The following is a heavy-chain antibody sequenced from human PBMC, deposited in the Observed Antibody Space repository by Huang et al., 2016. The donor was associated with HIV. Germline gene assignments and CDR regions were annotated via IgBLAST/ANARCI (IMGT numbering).Heavy chain of an antibody. Sequence: EVQLVESGGGLVQPGGSLRLSCAASGFTFSTYSMYWVRQAPGKGLEWVSYISSSSSTIYYADSVKGRFTISRDNAKNSLFLQMNSLRDEDTAVYYCARGIRYFGVVAYFDYWGQGVLVTVSS. CDR3: ARGIRYFGVVAYFDY. V-gene: IGHV3-48*02. CDR1: GFTFSTYS. J-gene: IGHJ4*02. D-gene: IGHD3-3*01. CDR2: ISSSSSTI.